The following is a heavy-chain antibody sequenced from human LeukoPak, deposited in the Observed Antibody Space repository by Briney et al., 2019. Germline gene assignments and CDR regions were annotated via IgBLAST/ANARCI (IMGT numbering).Heavy chain of an antibody. CDR1: GGSISSSSYY. V-gene: IGHV4-39*02. J-gene: IGHJ3*02. CDR3: ARDRNSYYDSSGPLGGAFDI. Sequence: SETLSLTCTVSGGSISSSSYYWGWIRQPPGKGLEWIGSIYYSGSTYYNPSLKSRVTISVDTSKNQFSLKLSSVTAADTAVYYCARDRNSYYDSSGPLGGAFDIWGQGTMVTVSS. CDR2: IYYSGST. D-gene: IGHD3-22*01.